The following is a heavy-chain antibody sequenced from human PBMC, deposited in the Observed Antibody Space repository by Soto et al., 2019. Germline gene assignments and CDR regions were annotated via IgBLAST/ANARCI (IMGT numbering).Heavy chain of an antibody. CDR2: ISGYNGDT. D-gene: IGHD2-8*01. V-gene: IGHV1-18*01. CDR1: GYTFSRYG. J-gene: IGHJ6*02. CDR3: AKNGQPPYYYYGLDV. Sequence: QGQLVQSGGEVKKPGASVKVSCKASGYTFSRYGISWVRQAPGQGLEWMGWISGYNGDTNYAQKFQGRVTMTIDTSTTTADMERRGLTSDDTAIYYCAKNGQPPYYYYGLDVWGQGTTVTVSS.